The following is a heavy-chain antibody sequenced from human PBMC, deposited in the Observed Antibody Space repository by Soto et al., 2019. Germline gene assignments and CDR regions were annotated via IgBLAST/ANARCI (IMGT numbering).Heavy chain of an antibody. V-gene: IGHV1-69*06. Sequence: ASVKVSCKASGGTFSSYAISWVRQAPGQGLEWMGGIIPIFGTANYAQKFQGRVTITADKSTNTAYMELSSLRSEDTAVYYCAREGITIFGVVIPMDVWGQGTTVTVSS. D-gene: IGHD3-3*01. CDR2: IIPIFGTA. J-gene: IGHJ6*02. CDR3: AREGITIFGVVIPMDV. CDR1: GGTFSSYA.